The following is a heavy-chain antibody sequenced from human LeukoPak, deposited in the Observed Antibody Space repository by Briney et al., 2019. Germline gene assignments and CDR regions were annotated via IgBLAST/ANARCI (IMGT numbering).Heavy chain of an antibody. CDR2: IYYSGNT. D-gene: IGHD2-15*01. CDR3: ARLGYCSGGSCQHDY. CDR1: GGSISDSSYY. V-gene: IGHV4-39*01. J-gene: IGHJ4*02. Sequence: NPSETLSLTCTVSGGSISDSSYYGAWIRQPPGKGLEWIGTIYYSGNTYQNPSLKSRVTISVDTSKSQFSLKLSSVTAADTAMYYCARLGYCSGGSCQHDYWGQGTLVTVSS.